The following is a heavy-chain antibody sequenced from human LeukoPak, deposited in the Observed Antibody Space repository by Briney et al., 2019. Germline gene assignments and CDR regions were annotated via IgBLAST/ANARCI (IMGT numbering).Heavy chain of an antibody. D-gene: IGHD5-24*01. CDR3: AKDLSFDGGYNSDY. CDR2: ISGSGGST. CDR1: GFTFSSYA. J-gene: IGHJ4*02. V-gene: IGHV3-23*01. Sequence: PGGSLRLSCAASGFTFSSYAMSWVRQAPGKGLEWVSAISGSGGSTYYADSVKGRFTISRDNSENTLYLQMNSLRAEDTAVYYCAKDLSFDGGYNSDYWGQGTLVTVSS.